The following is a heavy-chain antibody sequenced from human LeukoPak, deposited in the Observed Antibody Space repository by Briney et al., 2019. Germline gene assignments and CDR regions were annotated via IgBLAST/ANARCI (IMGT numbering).Heavy chain of an antibody. CDR1: GGSISSYY. Sequence: SETLSLTCTVSGGSISSYYWSWIRQPAGKGLEWIGRIYTSGSTNYNPSLKSRVTMSVDTSKNQFSLKLSSVTAADTAVYYCARRRYSSSPLDAFDIWGQGTMVTVSS. CDR2: IYTSGST. V-gene: IGHV4-4*07. CDR3: ARRRYSSSPLDAFDI. D-gene: IGHD6-13*01. J-gene: IGHJ3*02.